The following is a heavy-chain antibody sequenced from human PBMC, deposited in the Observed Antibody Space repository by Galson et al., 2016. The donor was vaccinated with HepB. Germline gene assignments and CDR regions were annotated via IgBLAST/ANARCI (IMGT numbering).Heavy chain of an antibody. V-gene: IGHV3-30*18. J-gene: IGHJ6*02. D-gene: IGHD2-2*01. Sequence: SLRLSCAASGFGFSDFAMHWVRQAPGKGLEWVAIISYEGSNKYYADSVKGRFTISRDNSKNTLYLQMSSLRAEDTAVYYCAKDLHQLLLRQNYYYGMDVWGQGTTVTVSS. CDR1: GFGFSDFA. CDR2: ISYEGSNK. CDR3: AKDLHQLLLRQNYYYGMDV.